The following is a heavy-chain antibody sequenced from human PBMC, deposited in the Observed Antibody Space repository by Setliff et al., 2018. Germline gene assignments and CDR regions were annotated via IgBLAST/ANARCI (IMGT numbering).Heavy chain of an antibody. D-gene: IGHD3-3*01. CDR1: GYISTSYG. Sequence: ASVKVSCKASGYISTSYGITWVRQAPGQGLEWMGRISAYNGNTIYAQKFQGRVTVTTDTYTWTGYMEVSSLRSEEPAVYFCARDRFYNSWSGTYITAPHDAFDIWGQGTMVTVSS. CDR2: ISAYNGNT. V-gene: IGHV1-18*01. J-gene: IGHJ3*02. CDR3: ARDRFYNSWSGTYITAPHDAFDI.